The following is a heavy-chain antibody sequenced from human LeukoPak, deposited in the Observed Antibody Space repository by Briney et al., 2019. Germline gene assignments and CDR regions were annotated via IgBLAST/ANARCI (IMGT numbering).Heavy chain of an antibody. CDR2: ISYDGRNK. J-gene: IGHJ4*02. Sequence: GRSLRLSCAASRFTFSSFGMPWVRQAPGKGLEWVAVISYDGRNKYYADSVKGRFTISRDNSKNTLYLQMNSLRAEDTAVYYCAKQGGGSGWYLSYWGQGTLVTVSS. D-gene: IGHD6-19*01. CDR3: AKQGGGSGWYLSY. V-gene: IGHV3-30*18. CDR1: RFTFSSFG.